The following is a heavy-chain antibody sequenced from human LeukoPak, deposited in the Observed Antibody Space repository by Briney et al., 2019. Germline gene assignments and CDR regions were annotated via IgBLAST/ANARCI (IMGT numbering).Heavy chain of an antibody. V-gene: IGHV3-7*01. J-gene: IGHJ4*02. CDR1: GFTFSSYW. CDR3: ARGSYSKQHYYFDY. Sequence: PGGSLRLSCAASGFTFSSYWMSWVRQAPGKGLEWVANIKQDGSEKYYVDSVKGRFTISRDNAKNSLYLQMNSLRVEDTAVYYCARGSYSKQHYYFDYWGQGTLVTVSS. D-gene: IGHD4-11*01. CDR2: IKQDGSEK.